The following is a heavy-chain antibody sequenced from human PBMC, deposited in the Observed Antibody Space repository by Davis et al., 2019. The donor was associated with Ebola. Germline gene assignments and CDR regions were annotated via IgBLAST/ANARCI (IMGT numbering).Heavy chain of an antibody. CDR3: ARDRNEWELRNWFDP. V-gene: IGHV4-39*07. CDR2: IYYSGST. Sequence: PSETLSLTCTVSGGSISSSSYYWGWIRPPPGKGLEWIGTIYYSGSTYYSPPLKSRVTLSVDTSKNQFSLRLTSVTAADTAVYFCARDRNEWELRNWFDPWGQGTLVTVSS. D-gene: IGHD1-26*01. CDR1: GGSISSSSYY. J-gene: IGHJ5*02.